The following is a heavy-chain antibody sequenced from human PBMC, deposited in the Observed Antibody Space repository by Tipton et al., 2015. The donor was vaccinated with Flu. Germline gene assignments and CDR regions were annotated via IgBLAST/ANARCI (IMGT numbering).Heavy chain of an antibody. J-gene: IGHJ5*02. Sequence: TLSLTCTVSGGSISSYTYYWDWFRQSPGTGLEWIGSIYYSGTTYYNPSLKSRVTMSIDTSKNQFSLKVTSVTAADTAVYYCAKEGSYNILTNYYNKGVDPWGQGTLVIVSS. D-gene: IGHD3-9*01. V-gene: IGHV4-39*07. CDR3: AKEGSYNILTNYYNKGVDP. CDR1: GGSISSYTYY. CDR2: IYYSGTT.